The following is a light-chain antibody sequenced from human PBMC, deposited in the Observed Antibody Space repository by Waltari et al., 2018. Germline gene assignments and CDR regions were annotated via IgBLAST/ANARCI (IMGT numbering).Light chain of an antibody. CDR1: TPHLGSNP. J-gene: IGLJ1*01. CDR2: NNY. V-gene: IGLV1-44*01. CDR3: ATWDDSLNGYL. Sequence: QSVLTQTPSASGTPGQRVTISCSGRTPHLGSNPVNWYQHLPGTAPKLLIYNNYQRPSGVPDRFSGSKSGTSASLAISGLQSEDESDYYCATWDDSLNGYLFGTGTKVNVL.